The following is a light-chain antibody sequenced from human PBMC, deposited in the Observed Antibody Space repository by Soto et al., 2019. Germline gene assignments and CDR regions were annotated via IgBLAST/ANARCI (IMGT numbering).Light chain of an antibody. V-gene: IGLV3-21*01. Sequence: SYELTQSPSVSVAPGQTATITCGGNNIGSKSVNWYQQKAGQAPVLVMSYDSDRPSGIPERFSGSNSGNTATLTLSRVESGDEADYYCQVWDTSNDHYVFGSGTKLTVL. CDR3: QVWDTSNDHYV. CDR1: NIGSKS. J-gene: IGLJ1*01. CDR2: YDS.